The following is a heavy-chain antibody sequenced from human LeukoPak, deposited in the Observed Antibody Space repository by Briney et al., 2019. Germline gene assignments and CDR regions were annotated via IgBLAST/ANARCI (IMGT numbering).Heavy chain of an antibody. J-gene: IGHJ4*02. Sequence: SVKVSCKASGGTFSSFEISWVRQAPGQGLEWMGGIIPVFGTVNYAQKFQGRATITADEGTSTGYKELSSLRSEDTAVYYCAREAPDGYNFDYWGQGTLVTVSS. D-gene: IGHD5-24*01. CDR2: IIPVFGTV. V-gene: IGHV1-69*13. CDR3: AREAPDGYNFDY. CDR1: GGTFSSFE.